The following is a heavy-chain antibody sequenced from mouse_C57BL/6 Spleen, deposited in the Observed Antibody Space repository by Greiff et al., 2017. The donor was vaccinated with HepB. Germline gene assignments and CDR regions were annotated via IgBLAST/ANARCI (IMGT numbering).Heavy chain of an antibody. CDR2: ISSGGSYT. D-gene: IGHD1-1*01. CDR1: GFTFSSYG. Sequence: EVKLVESGGDLVKPGGSLKLSCAASGFTFSSYGMSWVRQTPDKRLEWVATISSGGSYTYYPDSVKGRFTISRDNAKNTLYLQMSSLKSEDTAMYYCARRGGSSYDAMDYWGQGTSVTVSS. J-gene: IGHJ4*01. V-gene: IGHV5-6*02. CDR3: ARRGGSSYDAMDY.